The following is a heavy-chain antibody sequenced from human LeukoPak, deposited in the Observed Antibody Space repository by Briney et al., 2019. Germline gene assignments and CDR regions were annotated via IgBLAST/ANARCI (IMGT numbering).Heavy chain of an antibody. J-gene: IGHJ6*02. CDR1: GFTFSSYA. CDR2: ISRSGSST. D-gene: IGHD4-17*01. V-gene: IGHV3-23*01. Sequence: GGSLRLSCAASGFTFSSYAMSWVRQAPGKGLDCVSVISRSGSSTHYADSVKGRFTISRDNSKNMLYLQMNSLRAEDTAIYYCTKKRLNRLGFYYGIDVWGQGTTVTVSS. CDR3: TKKRLNRLGFYYGIDV.